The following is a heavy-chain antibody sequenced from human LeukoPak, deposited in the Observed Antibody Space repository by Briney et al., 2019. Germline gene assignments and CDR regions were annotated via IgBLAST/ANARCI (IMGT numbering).Heavy chain of an antibody. CDR3: ARGPFYCSSTSCYTFDY. D-gene: IGHD2-2*01. CDR2: ISSTGGST. CDR1: GFTFSDYA. Sequence: GGSLRLSCAASGFTFSDYAMHWVRQAPGKGLEYVSAISSTGGSTYYANSVKGRFTISRDNSKNTLYLQMGSLRAEDMAVYYCARGPFYCSSTSCYTFDYWGQGTLVTVSS. V-gene: IGHV3-64*01. J-gene: IGHJ4*02.